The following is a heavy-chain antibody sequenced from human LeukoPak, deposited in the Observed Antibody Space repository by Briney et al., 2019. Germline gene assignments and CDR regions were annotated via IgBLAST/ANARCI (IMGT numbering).Heavy chain of an antibody. Sequence: GGSLRLSCAASGFTFSNYEMHWVRLVLGKGLEWVSAIGIAGNTFYAGSVKGRFTISRENAKNSFHLQMNSLGAGDTAVYYCAREGSLSSSDAFDIWGQGTMVTASS. CDR3: AREGSLSSSDAFDI. D-gene: IGHD6-6*01. V-gene: IGHV3-13*01. CDR1: GFTFSNYE. CDR2: IGIAGNT. J-gene: IGHJ3*02.